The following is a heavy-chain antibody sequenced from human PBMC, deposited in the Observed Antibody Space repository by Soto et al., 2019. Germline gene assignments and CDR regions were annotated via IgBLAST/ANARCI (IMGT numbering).Heavy chain of an antibody. CDR1: GGTFSSYT. CDR2: IIPILGIA. Sequence: ASVKVSCKASGGTFSSYTISWVRQAPGQGLEWMGRIIPILGIANYAQKFQGRVTITADKSTSTAYMELSSLRSEDTAVYYCARDAPQIGRGITGREYYFDYWGQGTLVTVSS. CDR3: ARDAPQIGRGITGREYYFDY. J-gene: IGHJ4*02. V-gene: IGHV1-69*04. D-gene: IGHD1-20*01.